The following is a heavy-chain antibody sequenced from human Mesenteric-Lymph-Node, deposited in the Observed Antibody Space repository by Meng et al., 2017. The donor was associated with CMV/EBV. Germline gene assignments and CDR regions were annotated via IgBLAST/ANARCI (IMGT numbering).Heavy chain of an antibody. CDR2: IIPILGIA. CDR3: ARSYSSSSGWFDP. CDR1: GGTFSSYA. V-gene: IGHV1-69*10. D-gene: IGHD6-6*01. J-gene: IGHJ5*02. Sequence: SVKVSCKASGGTFSSYAISWVRQAPGQGLEWMGGIIPILGIANYAQKFQGRVTMTRDTSISTAYMELSRLRSDDTAVYYCARSYSSSSGWFDPWGQGTLVTVSS.